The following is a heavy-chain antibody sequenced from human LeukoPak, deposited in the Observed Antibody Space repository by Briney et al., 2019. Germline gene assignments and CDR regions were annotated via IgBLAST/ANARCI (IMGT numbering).Heavy chain of an antibody. J-gene: IGHJ4*02. CDR3: TSAQRGKYDCSGYGVFDY. V-gene: IGHV4-39*01. D-gene: IGHD3-22*01. CDR1: GGSMRSSSYY. CDR2: IYYSGST. Sequence: SETLSLTCTVSGGSMRSSSYYWGWIRQPPGKGLEWIGSIYYSGSTYYNPSLKSRVTISVDTSKNQFSLKLSSVTAAVTAVYYCTSAQRGKYDCSGYGVFDYWGQGTLVTVSS.